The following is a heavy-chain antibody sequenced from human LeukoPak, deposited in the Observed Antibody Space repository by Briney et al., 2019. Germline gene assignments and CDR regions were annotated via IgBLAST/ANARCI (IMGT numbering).Heavy chain of an antibody. Sequence: PGGSLRLSCAASGFTFSSYWMSWVRQAPGKGLEWVANIKQDGSEKYYVDSVKGRFTISRDNAKNSLYLQMNSLRAEDTAVYYCARGETVGWFGELFHPFSYYYYYLDVWGKGTTVNVSS. J-gene: IGHJ6*03. CDR2: IKQDGSEK. D-gene: IGHD3-10*01. CDR3: ARGETVGWFGELFHPFSYYYYYLDV. V-gene: IGHV3-7*01. CDR1: GFTFSSYW.